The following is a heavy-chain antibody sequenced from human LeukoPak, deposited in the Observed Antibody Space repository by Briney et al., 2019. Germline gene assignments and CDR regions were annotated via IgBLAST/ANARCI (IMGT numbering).Heavy chain of an antibody. J-gene: IGHJ5*02. CDR2: IYYSGST. CDR1: GGSISGGGYY. D-gene: IGHD2/OR15-2a*01. CDR3: ARLGPSTNWFDP. V-gene: IGHV4-61*08. Sequence: PSETLSLTCTVSGGSISGGGYYWSWIRQHPGKGLEWIGYIYYSGSTNYNPSLKSRVTMSVDTSKNQFSLKLSSVTAADTAVYYCARLGPSTNWFDPWGQGTLVTVSS.